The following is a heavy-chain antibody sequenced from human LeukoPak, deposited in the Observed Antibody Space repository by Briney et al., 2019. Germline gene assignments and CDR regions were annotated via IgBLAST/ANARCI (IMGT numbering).Heavy chain of an antibody. V-gene: IGHV2-70*11. CDR2: IDWDDGK. CDR3: ARVMTTYLYFDY. CDR1: GFSLRTSGMC. D-gene: IGHD3-22*01. J-gene: IGHJ4*02. Sequence: SGPTLVNPTQTLTLTCTFSGFSLRTSGMCVNWIRQPPGKALEWLARIDWDDGKYYNTSLKARLTISKDTSKSQVVPTMTNMDPVDTATYYCARVMTTYLYFDYWGQGALVTVSS.